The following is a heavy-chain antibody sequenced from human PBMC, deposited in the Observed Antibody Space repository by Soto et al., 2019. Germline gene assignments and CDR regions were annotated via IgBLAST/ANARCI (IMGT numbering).Heavy chain of an antibody. J-gene: IGHJ5*02. CDR3: AKVNDFWTGYYSTNWFDP. CDR2: IIPIFGTA. CDR1: GGTFSSYA. Sequence: ASVKVSCKASGGTFSSYAISWVRQAPGQGLEWMGGIIPIFGTANYAQKFQGRVTITADESTSTAYMELSSLRSADTAVYYCAKVNDFWTGYYSTNWFDPWGQGTLVTVSS. V-gene: IGHV1-69*13. D-gene: IGHD3-3*01.